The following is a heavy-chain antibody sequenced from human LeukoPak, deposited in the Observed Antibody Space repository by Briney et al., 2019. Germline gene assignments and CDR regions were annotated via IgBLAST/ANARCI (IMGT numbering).Heavy chain of an antibody. Sequence: ASVKVSCKASGYXFTGYYIHWVRQAPGQGLEWMGWITPNSGGTNYAQKFQGRVTMTRDTSVTTAYMELSRLRSDDTAVYYCAGEGSITLVQGIMVSWFDPWGQGTLVTVSS. CDR3: AGEGSITLVQGIMVSWFDP. CDR1: GYXFTGYY. D-gene: IGHD3-10*01. J-gene: IGHJ5*02. CDR2: ITPNSGGT. V-gene: IGHV1-2*02.